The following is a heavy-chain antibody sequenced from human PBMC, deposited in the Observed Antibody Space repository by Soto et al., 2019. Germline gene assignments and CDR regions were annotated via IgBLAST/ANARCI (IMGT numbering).Heavy chain of an antibody. D-gene: IGHD4-17*01. Sequence: AASVKVSCKASGYTFTSYYMHWVRQAPGQGLEWMGIINPSGGSTSYAQKFQGRVTMTRDTSTSTVYMELSSLRSEDTAVYYCARDSTVTSPYYYYYYGMDGWGQGTTVTVAS. CDR2: INPSGGST. CDR1: GYTFTSYY. CDR3: ARDSTVTSPYYYYYYGMDG. V-gene: IGHV1-46*01. J-gene: IGHJ6*02.